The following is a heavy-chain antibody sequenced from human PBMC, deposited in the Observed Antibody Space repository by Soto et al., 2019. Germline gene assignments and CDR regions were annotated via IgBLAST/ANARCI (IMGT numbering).Heavy chain of an antibody. Sequence: QVQLVQSGAEVKKPGSSVKVSCKASGGTFSSYAISWVRQAPGQGLEWMGGIIPIFGTANYAQKFQGRVTITADESTSTAYMELSSLRSEDTPVYYCARRYCSGDSCYYYGMDVWGQGTTVTVSS. J-gene: IGHJ6*02. V-gene: IGHV1-69*12. D-gene: IGHD2-15*01. CDR1: GGTFSSYA. CDR2: IIPIFGTA. CDR3: ARRYCSGDSCYYYGMDV.